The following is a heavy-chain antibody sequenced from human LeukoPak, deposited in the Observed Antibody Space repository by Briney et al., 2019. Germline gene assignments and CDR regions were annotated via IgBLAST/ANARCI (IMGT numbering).Heavy chain of an antibody. J-gene: IGHJ4*02. D-gene: IGHD3-10*01. CDR2: IYYSGST. Sequence: SETLSLTCTVSGGSISSGGYYWSWIRQHPGKGLEWIGYIYYSGSTYYNPSLKSRVTISVDTSKNQFSLKLSSVTAADTAVYYCARAYRPRGYYFDYWGQGTLVTFSS. CDR1: GGSISSGGYY. CDR3: ARAYRPRGYYFDY. V-gene: IGHV4-31*03.